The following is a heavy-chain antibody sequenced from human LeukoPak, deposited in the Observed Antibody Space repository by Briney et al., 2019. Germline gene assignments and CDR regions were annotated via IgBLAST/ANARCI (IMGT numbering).Heavy chain of an antibody. V-gene: IGHV1-24*01. CDR3: ATGLLGDYGFDY. J-gene: IGHJ4*02. CDR2: FDPEDGET. D-gene: IGHD4-17*01. Sequence: ASVKVSCKVSGYTLTELSMHWVRQAPGKGLEWMGGFDPEDGETVYAQKFQGRVTMTEDTSTDTAYMELSSLRSEDTAVYYCATGLLGDYGFDYWGQGTLVTVSS. CDR1: GYTLTELS.